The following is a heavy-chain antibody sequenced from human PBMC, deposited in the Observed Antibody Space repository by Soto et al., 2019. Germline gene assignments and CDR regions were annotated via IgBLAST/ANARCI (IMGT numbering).Heavy chain of an antibody. CDR2: IYYSGST. D-gene: IGHD6-19*01. J-gene: IGHJ4*02. CDR3: ARHLVGGHSGWYEAIDY. Sequence: SETLSLTCTVSGGSISSSSYYWGWIRQPPGKGLEWIGSIYYSGSTYYNPSLKSRVTISVETSKNQFSLKLSSVTAADTAVYYCARHLVGGHSGWYEAIDYWGQGTLVTVSS. CDR1: GGSISSSSYY. V-gene: IGHV4-39*01.